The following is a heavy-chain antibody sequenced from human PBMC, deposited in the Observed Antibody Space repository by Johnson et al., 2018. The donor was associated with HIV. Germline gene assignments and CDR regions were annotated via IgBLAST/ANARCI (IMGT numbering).Heavy chain of an antibody. D-gene: IGHD1-14*01. J-gene: IGHJ3*02. Sequence: QVQLVESGGGVVQPGRSLRLSCAASGFTFSSFGMHWVRQTPGKGLEWVATVWYDGSQEYYADSVKGRFTIFRDNSKNTVSLQMNSLTAEDTAVYYCVKPKNPDAFDIWGQGTKVTVSS. CDR2: VWYDGSQE. CDR1: GFTFSSFG. V-gene: IGHV3-33*06. CDR3: VKPKNPDAFDI.